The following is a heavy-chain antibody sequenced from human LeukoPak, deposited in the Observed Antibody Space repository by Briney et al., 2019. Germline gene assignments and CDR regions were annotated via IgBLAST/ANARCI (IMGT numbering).Heavy chain of an antibody. Sequence: ASVKVSCKASGGTFSSYAISWVRQAPGQGLEWMGGIIPIFGTANYAQKFQGRVTITADESTSTAYMELSSLRSEDTAVYYCARLEAAAGFAFDIWGQGTMVTVSS. CDR3: ARLEAAAGFAFDI. CDR2: IIPIFGTA. D-gene: IGHD6-13*01. V-gene: IGHV1-69*01. J-gene: IGHJ3*02. CDR1: GGTFSSYA.